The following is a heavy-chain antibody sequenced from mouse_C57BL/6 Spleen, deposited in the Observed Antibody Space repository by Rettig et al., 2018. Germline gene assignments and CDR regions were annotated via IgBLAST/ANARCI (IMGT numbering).Heavy chain of an antibody. J-gene: IGHJ2*01. Sequence: SLSLSCAASGFTFTDYYMSWVRQPPGKALEWLGFIRNKANGYTTEYSASVKGRFTISRDNSQSILYLQMNALRAEDSATYYCARSMVTGYFDYWGQGTTLTVSS. V-gene: IGHV7-3*01. CDR3: ARSMVTGYFDY. CDR2: IRNKANGYTT. CDR1: GFTFTDYY. D-gene: IGHD2-2*01.